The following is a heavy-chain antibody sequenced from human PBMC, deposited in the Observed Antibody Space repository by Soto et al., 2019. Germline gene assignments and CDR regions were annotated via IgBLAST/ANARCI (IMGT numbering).Heavy chain of an antibody. J-gene: IGHJ4*02. D-gene: IGHD3-10*01. CDR2: VSYDGFNK. Sequence: QVQLVESGGGVVQPGRSLRLSCAASGFTFSSYGMHWVRQAPGKGLEWVAVVSYDGFNKYYGDSVKGRFTISRDNSKNTVYLQMNSLRAVDTAVYYCAKDLVLLEFGEAVGDYWGQGTLVTVSS. V-gene: IGHV3-30*18. CDR1: GFTFSSYG. CDR3: AKDLVLLEFGEAVGDY.